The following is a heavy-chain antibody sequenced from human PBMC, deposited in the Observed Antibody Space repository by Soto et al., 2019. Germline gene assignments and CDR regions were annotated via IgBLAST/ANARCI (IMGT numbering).Heavy chain of an antibody. CDR1: GFSLSSSGMS. CDR2: VYCNDDK. V-gene: IGHV2-5*01. CDR3: AHMYYYDGSGYYPTSDY. D-gene: IGHD3-22*01. Sequence: VPTLVNPTQSLTLTCTFSGFSLSSSGMSVGWFRQAPGKAPEWLSLVYCNDDKRYSPSLKSRLTISKDTSTNQVVLTMTNMDSVDTGTYYCAHMYYYDGSGYYPTSDYWGQGTLVTASS. J-gene: IGHJ4*02.